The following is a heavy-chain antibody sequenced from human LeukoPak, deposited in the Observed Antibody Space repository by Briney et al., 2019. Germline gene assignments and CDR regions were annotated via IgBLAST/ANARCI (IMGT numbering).Heavy chain of an antibody. D-gene: IGHD6-13*01. CDR3: ATPGIAAVDPFDY. CDR1: GGTFSSYA. Sequence: SVKVSCKASGGTFSSYAISWVRQAPGQGLEWMGSLIPVFETTNYAQKFQGRVTITADDSTNTAHMELSSLTSQDTAVYYCATPGIAAVDPFDYWGQGTLVTVSS. CDR2: LIPVFETT. V-gene: IGHV1-69*15. J-gene: IGHJ4*02.